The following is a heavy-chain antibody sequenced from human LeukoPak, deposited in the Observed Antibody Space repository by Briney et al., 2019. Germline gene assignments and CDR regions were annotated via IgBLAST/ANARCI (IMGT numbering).Heavy chain of an antibody. J-gene: IGHJ5*02. Sequence: SETLSLTCTVSGGSISSYYWSWIRQPPGKGLEWIGYIYYSGSTNYNPSLKSRVTISVDTSKNQFSLKLSSVTAADTAVYYCARGRYYISIRFDPWGQGTLVTVSS. CDR1: GGSISSYY. CDR2: IYYSGST. CDR3: ARGRYYISIRFDP. V-gene: IGHV4-59*12. D-gene: IGHD3-10*01.